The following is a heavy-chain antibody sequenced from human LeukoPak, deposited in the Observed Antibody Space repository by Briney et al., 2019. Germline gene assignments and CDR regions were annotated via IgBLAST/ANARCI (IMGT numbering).Heavy chain of an antibody. J-gene: IGHJ4*02. V-gene: IGHV4-59*01. CDR3: ARSPRGGTKTYFDY. D-gene: IGHD1-14*01. CDR1: GGPISNYY. Sequence: PSETLSLTCTVSGGPISNYYWSWIRQPPGKGLEWIGYIYYSGSTNYNPSLKSRVTISVDTSKNLFSLRLSSVTAADTAVYYCARSPRGGTKTYFDYWGQGTLVTVSP. CDR2: IYYSGST.